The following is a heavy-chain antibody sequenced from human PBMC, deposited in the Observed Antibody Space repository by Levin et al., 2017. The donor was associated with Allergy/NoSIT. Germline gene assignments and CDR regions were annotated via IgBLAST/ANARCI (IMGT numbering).Heavy chain of an antibody. V-gene: IGHV3-30*18. Sequence: PGGSLRLSCEASGLIFSIYGMHWVRQAPGKGLEWVAITSNDESHKYYAVSVKGRFTISRDNSKNTLYLQMNSLRPEDTAVYYCAKGGSFDSWGQGTLVTVSS. J-gene: IGHJ4*02. CDR1: GLIFSIYG. CDR2: TSNDESHK. CDR3: AKGGSFDS.